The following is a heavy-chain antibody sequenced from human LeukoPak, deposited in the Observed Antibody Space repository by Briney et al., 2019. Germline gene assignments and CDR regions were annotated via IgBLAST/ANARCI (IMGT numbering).Heavy chain of an antibody. D-gene: IGHD6-19*01. CDR3: ARRYSSGWYYFDY. J-gene: IGHJ4*02. Sequence: SETLSLTCAVYGGSFSGYYWSWIRQPPGKGLEWIGEINHSGSTNYNPSPKSRVTISVDTSKNQLSLKLSSVTAADTAVYYCARRYSSGWYYFDYWGQGTLVTVSS. CDR1: GGSFSGYY. CDR2: INHSGST. V-gene: IGHV4-34*01.